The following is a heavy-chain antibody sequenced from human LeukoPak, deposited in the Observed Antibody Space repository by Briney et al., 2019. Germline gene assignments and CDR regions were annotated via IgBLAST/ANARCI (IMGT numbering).Heavy chain of an antibody. CDR3: ATVSARLERQSDLDY. J-gene: IGHJ4*02. CDR2: ISGDSTYI. D-gene: IGHD1-1*01. V-gene: IGHV3-21*01. CDR1: GFTFSSYS. Sequence: GGSLRLSCAASGFTFSSYSMNWVRQAPGKGLEWVSSISGDSTYIYNAGSVRGRFTISRDNAQASLYLQMISLRADDTAVYYCATVSARLERQSDLDYWGQGTLVIVSS.